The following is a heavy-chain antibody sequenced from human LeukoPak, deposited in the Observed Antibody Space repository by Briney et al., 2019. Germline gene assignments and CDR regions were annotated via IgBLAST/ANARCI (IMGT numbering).Heavy chain of an antibody. D-gene: IGHD5-18*01. Sequence: GGSLRLSCAASGFAVSTSYMSWIRQAPGKGLEWVSYISSSGSTIYYADSVKGRFTITRDNAKNSLYLQMNSLRAEDTAVYYCAKDSAYSGGPFAGGFDHWGQGTLVTVSA. V-gene: IGHV3-11*01. CDR1: GFAVSTSY. J-gene: IGHJ4*02. CDR2: ISSSGSTI. CDR3: AKDSAYSGGPFAGGFDH.